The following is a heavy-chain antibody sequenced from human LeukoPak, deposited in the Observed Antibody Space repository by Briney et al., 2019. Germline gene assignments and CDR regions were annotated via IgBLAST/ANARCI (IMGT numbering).Heavy chain of an antibody. Sequence: AGGSLRLSCAASGFTFSSYWMSWVRQAPGKGLEWVANIKQDGSEKYDVDSVKGRFTISRDNAKNSLYLQMHSLRAEDTAVYYCARVLTPWGAAAGIGYFHHWGQGTLVTVSS. CDR1: GFTFSSYW. J-gene: IGHJ1*01. CDR3: ARVLTPWGAAAGIGYFHH. CDR2: IKQDGSEK. D-gene: IGHD6-13*01. V-gene: IGHV3-7*01.